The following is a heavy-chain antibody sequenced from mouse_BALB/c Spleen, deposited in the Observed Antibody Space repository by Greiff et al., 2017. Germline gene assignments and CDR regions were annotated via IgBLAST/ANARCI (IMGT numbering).Heavy chain of an antibody. V-gene: IGHV1S137*01. CDR3: AREGVTTVVDY. CDR1: GYTFTDYA. Sequence: VQLQQSGAELVRPGVSVKISCKGSGYTFTDYAMHWVKQSHAKSLEWIGVISTYYGDASYNQKFKGKATMTVDKSSSTAYMELARLTSEDSAIYYCAREGVTTVVDYWGQGTTLTVSS. J-gene: IGHJ2*01. D-gene: IGHD1-1*01. CDR2: ISTYYGDA.